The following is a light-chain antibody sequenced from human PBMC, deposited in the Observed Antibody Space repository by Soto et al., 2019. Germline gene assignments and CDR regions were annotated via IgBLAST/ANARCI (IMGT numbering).Light chain of an antibody. Sequence: DIQVTQSPSSLSASVGDRVTITCRASQSINTYLNWYQQKPGKAPKLLIYAASSLQSGVPSRFSGSGSGTDFTLTITSLQPEDFATYYCQQSYSTPPITFGQGTRLEI. J-gene: IGKJ5*01. CDR3: QQSYSTPPIT. V-gene: IGKV1-39*01. CDR2: AAS. CDR1: QSINTY.